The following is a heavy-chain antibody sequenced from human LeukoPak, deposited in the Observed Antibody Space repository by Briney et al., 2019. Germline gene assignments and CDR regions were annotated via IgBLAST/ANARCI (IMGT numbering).Heavy chain of an antibody. D-gene: IGHD4/OR15-4a*01. CDR3: VKESGFMVAPNSAFDI. CDR1: GCTFSSYA. V-gene: IGHV3-23*01. CDR2: IGAGGTFT. J-gene: IGHJ3*02. Sequence: GGSLRLSCTASGCTFSSYAMNWVRQAPGKGLEWVSGIGAGGTFTYYADSVKGRFTISRDNSKNTLYLQMSSLRAEDTAVYYCVKESGFMVAPNSAFDIWGQGTMVTVSS.